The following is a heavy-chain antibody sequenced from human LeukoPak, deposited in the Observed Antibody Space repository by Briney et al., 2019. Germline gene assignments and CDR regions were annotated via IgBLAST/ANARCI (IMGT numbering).Heavy chain of an antibody. D-gene: IGHD6-13*01. CDR1: GGSINSSSYY. Sequence: SETLSLTCTVSGGSINSSSYYWGWIRQPPGKGLEWIGSVYYSGSTYYNPSLKSRVTISVDTSKNQFSLKLSSVTAADTAVYYCARDSRSSWYGFDYWGQGTLVTVSS. V-gene: IGHV4-39*07. CDR3: ARDSRSSWYGFDY. J-gene: IGHJ4*02. CDR2: VYYSGST.